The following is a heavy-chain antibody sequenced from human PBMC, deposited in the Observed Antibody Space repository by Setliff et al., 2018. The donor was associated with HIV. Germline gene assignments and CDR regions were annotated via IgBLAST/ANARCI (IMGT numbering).Heavy chain of an antibody. D-gene: IGHD7-27*01. CDR2: THSSGNS. CDR3: TRQAGTYWGFVYYMDV. V-gene: IGHV4-39*01. Sequence: PSETLSLTCTVSGDSVISSCFHWGWLRQPPGKGLEWIAITHSSGNSYYNPSLEGRVTIAVDMSKSQVSLNLTSVTAADTAVYYCTRQAGTYWGFVYYMDVCGKGTTVTVSS. CDR1: GDSVISSCFH. J-gene: IGHJ6*03.